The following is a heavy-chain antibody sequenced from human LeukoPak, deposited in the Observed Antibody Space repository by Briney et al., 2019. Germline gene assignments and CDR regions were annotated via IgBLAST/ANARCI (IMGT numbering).Heavy chain of an antibody. CDR3: LGYYDSSGHNYFNY. CDR2: ITASGGST. V-gene: IGHV3-23*01. D-gene: IGHD3-22*01. Sequence: PGGSLRLSCAASAFTFSTYAMSWVRQAPGKGLEYVSAITASGGSTYYADSVKGRFTISRDNSKNTLYLQMNSLRAEDTAMYFCLGYYDSSGHNYFNYWGQGTQVTVSS. CDR1: AFTFSTYA. J-gene: IGHJ4*02.